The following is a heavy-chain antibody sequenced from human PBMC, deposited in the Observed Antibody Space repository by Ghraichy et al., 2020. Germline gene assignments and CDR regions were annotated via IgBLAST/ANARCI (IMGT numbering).Heavy chain of an antibody. D-gene: IGHD3-3*01. CDR2: MNPNSGNT. J-gene: IGHJ6*02. CDR1: GYTFTSYD. Sequence: ASVKVSCKASGYTFTSYDINWVRQATGQGLEWMGWMNPNSGNTGYAQKFQGRVTMTRNTSISTAYMELSSLRSEDTAVYYCASRSEYRDFWSGYYSNYYGMDVWGQGTTVTVSS. V-gene: IGHV1-8*01. CDR3: ASRSEYRDFWSGYYSNYYGMDV.